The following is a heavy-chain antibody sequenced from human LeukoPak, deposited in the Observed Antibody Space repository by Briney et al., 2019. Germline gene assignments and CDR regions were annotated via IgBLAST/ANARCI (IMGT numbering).Heavy chain of an antibody. V-gene: IGHV1-2*02. CDR3: ARGRIAVALHYYYYMDV. J-gene: IGHJ6*03. D-gene: IGHD6-19*01. CDR1: GYTFTVYY. Sequence: EASVTVSCKASGYTFTVYYMHWVRQAPGQGLEWMGWINPNSGGTNYAQKFQGRVTMTRDTSISTAYMELSRLRSDDTAVYYCARGRIAVALHYYYYMDVWGKGTTVTVSS. CDR2: INPNSGGT.